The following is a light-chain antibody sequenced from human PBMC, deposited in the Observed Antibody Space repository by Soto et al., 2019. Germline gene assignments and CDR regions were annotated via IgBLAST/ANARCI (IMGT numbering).Light chain of an antibody. J-gene: IGKJ5*01. Sequence: NVLTQSPGTLSLSPGERATLSCRASQSVRSRYLAWYQQKPGQAPRLLISGASSRATGIPDRFSGSGSGTDFTLTVSRLEPEDFALYYCQQYGNSPITFGHGTRLEIK. CDR3: QQYGNSPIT. CDR2: GAS. V-gene: IGKV3-20*01. CDR1: QSVRSRY.